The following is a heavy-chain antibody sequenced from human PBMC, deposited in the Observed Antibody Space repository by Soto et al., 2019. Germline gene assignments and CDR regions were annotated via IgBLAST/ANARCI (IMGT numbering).Heavy chain of an antibody. CDR3: ARETAVAVAGYNWFEP. D-gene: IGHD6-19*01. J-gene: IGHJ5*02. CDR1: GYTFTSYY. V-gene: IGHV1-46*01. CDR2: INPSGGST. Sequence: ASVKVSCKASGYTFTSYYMHWVRQAPGQGLEWMGIINPSGGSTSYAQKFQGRVTMTRDTSTSTVYMELSSLRSEDTAVFYCARETAVAVAGYNWFEPWGQGNLVTVSS.